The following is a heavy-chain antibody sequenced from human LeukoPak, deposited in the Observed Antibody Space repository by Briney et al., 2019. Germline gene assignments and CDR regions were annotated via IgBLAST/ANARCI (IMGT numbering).Heavy chain of an antibody. D-gene: IGHD6-13*01. CDR3: ARGPSSSYYYYYMDV. CDR2: ISSSGSTI. Sequence: GGSLRLSCAASGFTFSDYYVSWIRQAPGKGLEWVSYISSSGSTIYYADSVKGRFTISRDNAKNSLYLQMNSLRAEDTAVYYCARGPSSSYYYYYMDVWGKGTTVTVSS. V-gene: IGHV3-11*04. CDR1: GFTFSDYY. J-gene: IGHJ6*03.